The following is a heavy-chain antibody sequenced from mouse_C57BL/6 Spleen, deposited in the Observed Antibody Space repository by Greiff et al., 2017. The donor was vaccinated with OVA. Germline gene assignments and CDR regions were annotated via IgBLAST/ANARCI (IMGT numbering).Heavy chain of an antibody. CDR2: IDPEDGDT. D-gene: IGHD1-1*01. V-gene: IGHV14-2*01. Sequence: VQLQQSGAELVKPGASVKLSCTASGFNIKDYYMPWVKQRTEQGLAWIGRIDPEDGDTKYAQKFQGKATITADTSSNTAYLQLSSLTSVDTAVYYCALYYGRSYGYFDAWGTGTTVTVAS. CDR1: GFNIKDYY. CDR3: ALYYGRSYGYFDA. J-gene: IGHJ1*03.